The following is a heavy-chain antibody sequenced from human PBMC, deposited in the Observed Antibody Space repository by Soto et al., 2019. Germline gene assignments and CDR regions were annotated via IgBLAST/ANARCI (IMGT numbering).Heavy chain of an antibody. CDR1: GGSINSDGYY. Sequence: QVQLQESGPGLVKPSQALSLTCTVSGGSINSDGYYWSWIRQHPGKGLEWIGYIYYSGSTTFYNLSLKIRVTISVDTSKNQFSLKLSSVTVADTAVYYCARSPGLSLEYWGEGTLVTVSS. CDR3: ARSPGLSLEY. CDR2: IYYSGSTT. D-gene: IGHD3-16*02. V-gene: IGHV4-31*03. J-gene: IGHJ4*02.